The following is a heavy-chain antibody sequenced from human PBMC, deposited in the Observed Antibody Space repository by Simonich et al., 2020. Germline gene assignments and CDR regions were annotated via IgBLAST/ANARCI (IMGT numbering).Heavy chain of an antibody. CDR3: AKDVAAAGTEYFQH. D-gene: IGHD6-13*01. J-gene: IGHJ1*01. Sequence: EVQLVESGGGLVQPGRSLRLSCAASGFTFDYYAMHWVRQAPGNGREWGTGNSGNRGSIGDAESVKGRFTISRDNAKNSLYLQMNSLRAEDTAVYYCAKDVAAAGTEYFQHWGQGTLVTVSS. CDR1: GFTFDYYA. CDR2: NSGNRGSI. V-gene: IGHV3-9*01.